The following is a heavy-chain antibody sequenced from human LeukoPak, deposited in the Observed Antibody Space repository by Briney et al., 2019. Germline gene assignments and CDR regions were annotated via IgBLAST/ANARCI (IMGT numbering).Heavy chain of an antibody. J-gene: IGHJ4*02. CDR2: MNPNSGNT. V-gene: IGHV1-8*01. CDR3: ASSETYYYGSGSYFS. D-gene: IGHD3-10*01. Sequence: ASVKVSCKASGYTFTSYDINWVRQATGQGLEWMGWMNPNSGNTGYAQKFQGRVTMTRNTSISTAYMELSSLRSEDTAVYYCASSETYYYGSGSYFSWGQGTLVTVSS. CDR1: GYTFTSYD.